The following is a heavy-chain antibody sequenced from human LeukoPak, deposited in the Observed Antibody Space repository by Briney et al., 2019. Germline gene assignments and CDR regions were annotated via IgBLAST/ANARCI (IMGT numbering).Heavy chain of an antibody. CDR3: GRQVEGAFDR. V-gene: IGHV4-4*07. D-gene: IGHD2-15*01. CDR2: IYVSGIT. J-gene: IGHJ3*01. CDR1: GGSIRNYY. Sequence: PAETQSLTCTVSGGSIRNYYWNWIRQPAGKGLEWSGRIYVSGITDYNPSLKSRVTMSVDTSKNQVSLKLSSVTAADTAFYYCGRQVEGAFDRWGHGTIVSVSS.